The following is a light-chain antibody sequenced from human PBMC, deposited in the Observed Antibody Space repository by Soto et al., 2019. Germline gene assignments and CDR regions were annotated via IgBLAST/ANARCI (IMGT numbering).Light chain of an antibody. CDR1: SSDIGHYDY. J-gene: IGLJ2*01. V-gene: IGLV2-11*01. Sequence: QSALTQPASVSGSPGQSITISCTGTSSDIGHYDYVSWYQQHPGKAPKLMIYDVSKRPSGVPDRFSGSKSGNTASLTISGLQAEDEADYYCCSYAGSYTLGVFGGGTQLTVL. CDR2: DVS. CDR3: CSYAGSYTLGV.